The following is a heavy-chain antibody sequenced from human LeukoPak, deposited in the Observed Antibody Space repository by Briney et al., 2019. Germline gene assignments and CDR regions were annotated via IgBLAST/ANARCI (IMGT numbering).Heavy chain of an antibody. CDR3: ARRLGVTSGTRYYFDY. J-gene: IGHJ4*02. Sequence: PSDTLSLTCTVSGGSITNYYWNWIRQPPGKGLEWIGEINHSGSTNYNPSLKSRVTISVDTSKNQFSLKLSSVTAADTAVYYCARRLGVTSGTRYYFDYWGQGTLVTVSS. CDR2: INHSGST. CDR1: GGSITNYY. D-gene: IGHD1-26*01. V-gene: IGHV4-34*01.